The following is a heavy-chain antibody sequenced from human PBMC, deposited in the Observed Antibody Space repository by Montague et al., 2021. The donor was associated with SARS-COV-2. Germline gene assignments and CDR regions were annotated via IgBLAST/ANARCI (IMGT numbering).Heavy chain of an antibody. D-gene: IGHD3-16*01. V-gene: IGHV4-39*01. CDR3: ARREYSYACGD. CDR2: VYYSGNT. CDR1: GGSISGSSYY. J-gene: IGHJ4*02. Sequence: SETLSLTCTVTGGSISGSSYYWGWIRQSPGKGLEWIGSVYYSGNTYYSPSLKSRVTISVDTSKNQFSLKLNSVTAADTALYYCARREYSYACGDWGQGTLVTVSS.